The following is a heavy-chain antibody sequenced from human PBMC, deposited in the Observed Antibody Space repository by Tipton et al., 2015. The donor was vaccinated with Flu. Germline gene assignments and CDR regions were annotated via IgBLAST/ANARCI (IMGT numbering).Heavy chain of an antibody. V-gene: IGHV1-69*01. Sequence: QSGAEVKKPGSSVKVSCKASGGTFSSYAISWVRQAPGQGLEWMGGIIPIFGTANYAQKFQGRVTITADESTSTAYMELSSLRSEDTAVYYCARAFTYYYGSGGQPPTYYYYMDVWGKGTPVTVSS. J-gene: IGHJ6*03. CDR1: GGTFSSYA. D-gene: IGHD3-10*01. CDR3: ARAFTYYYGSGGQPPTYYYYMDV. CDR2: IIPIFGTA.